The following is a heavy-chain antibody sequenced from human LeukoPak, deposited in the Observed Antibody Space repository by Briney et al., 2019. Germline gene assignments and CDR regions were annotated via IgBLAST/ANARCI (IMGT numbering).Heavy chain of an antibody. D-gene: IGHD3-16*01. CDR1: GGSINSYY. CDR2: IHYSGST. Sequence: SETLSLTCTVSGGSINSYYWSWIRQPPGKGLQWIGCIHYSGSTNYNPSLKSRVTISVDTSKNQFSLKLSSVTAADTAVYYCAQAGSLFGGFDPWGQGTLVTVSS. J-gene: IGHJ5*02. CDR3: AQAGSLFGGFDP. V-gene: IGHV4-59*12.